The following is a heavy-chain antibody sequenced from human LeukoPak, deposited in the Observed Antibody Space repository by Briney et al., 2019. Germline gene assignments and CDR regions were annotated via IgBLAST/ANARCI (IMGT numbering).Heavy chain of an antibody. CDR3: ARGYDSSGYYYDNWFDP. D-gene: IGHD3-22*01. Sequence: SQTPSLTCTVSGGSISSGSYYWSWIRQPAGKGLEWIGRIYTSGSTNYNPSLKSRVTISVDTSKNQFSLKLSSVTAADTAVYYCARGYDSSGYYYDNWFDPWGQGTLVTVSS. CDR2: IYTSGST. J-gene: IGHJ5*02. V-gene: IGHV4-61*02. CDR1: GGSISSGSYY.